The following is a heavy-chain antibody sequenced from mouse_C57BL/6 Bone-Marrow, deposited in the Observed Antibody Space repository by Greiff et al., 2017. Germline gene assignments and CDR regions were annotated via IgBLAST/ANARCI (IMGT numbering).Heavy chain of an antibody. V-gene: IGHV1-5*01. CDR1: GYTFTSYW. Sequence: EVQGVESGTVLARPGASVKMSCKTSGYTFTSYWMHWVKQRPGQGLEWIGAIYPGNSDTSYNQKFKGKAKLTAVTSASTAYMELSSLTNEDSAVYYCTRDVGGHYYAMDYWGQGTSVTVSS. J-gene: IGHJ4*01. CDR2: IYPGNSDT. CDR3: TRDVGGHYYAMDY.